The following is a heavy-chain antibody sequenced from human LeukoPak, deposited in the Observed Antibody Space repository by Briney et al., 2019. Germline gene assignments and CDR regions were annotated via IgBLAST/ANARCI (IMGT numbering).Heavy chain of an antibody. CDR2: IYSSGST. V-gene: IGHV4-59*01. CDR1: GGSMSGYY. CDR3: VRGKAAAGAIWFDP. D-gene: IGHD6-13*01. J-gene: IGHJ5*02. Sequence: SETLSLTCTVSGGSMSGYYWTWIRQPPGKGLEWIGCIYSSGSTSYKPSLKSRITTSLDTSKNQFSLNLSSVTAADTAVYYCVRGKAAAGAIWFDPWGQGTLVTVSS.